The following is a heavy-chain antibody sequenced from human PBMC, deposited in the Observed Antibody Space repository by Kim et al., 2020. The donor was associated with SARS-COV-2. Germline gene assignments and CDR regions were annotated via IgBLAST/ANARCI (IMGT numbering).Heavy chain of an antibody. Sequence: GGSLRLSCAASGFSVSDHYMDWVRQAPGKGLEWVGRTRDKTRGFSTEYAASVKGRFTISIDDSKNSVYLQMNSLRVEDTALYSCTRGRVGDRCNCYGMDVWGQGTTVTVSS. D-gene: IGHD2-21*02. V-gene: IGHV3-72*01. CDR1: GFSVSDHY. CDR2: TRDKTRGFST. J-gene: IGHJ6*02. CDR3: TRGRVGDRCNCYGMDV.